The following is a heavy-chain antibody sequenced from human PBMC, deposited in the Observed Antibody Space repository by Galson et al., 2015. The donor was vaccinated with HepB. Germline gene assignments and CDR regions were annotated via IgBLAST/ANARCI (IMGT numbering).Heavy chain of an antibody. CDR1: GFTFSTYA. J-gene: IGHJ4*02. CDR3: AKAHSNGWYYFDY. D-gene: IGHD6-19*01. CDR2: ISSDGNNK. Sequence: SLRLSCAASGFTFSTYAIHWVRQAPGKGLEWVAVISSDGNNKYYADSVRGRFTISRDNSKTTLYLQMNSLRAEDTAVYYCAKAHSNGWYYFDYWGQGTLVTVSS. V-gene: IGHV3-30*18.